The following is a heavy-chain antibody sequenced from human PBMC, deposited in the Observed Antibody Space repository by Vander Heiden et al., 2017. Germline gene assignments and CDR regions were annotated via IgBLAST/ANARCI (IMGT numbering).Heavy chain of an antibody. CDR1: GFTFSTSN. J-gene: IGHJ4*02. CDR2: ISSEGVNT. Sequence: QVHLVESGGGVVQPGRSLRLSCAASGFTFSTSNMHWVRQAPDRGLEWVASISSEGVNTYHADSVKGRFNISRDNSKKMVYLELNSLRPEDAAVYYCARESLCSDDCFNSYFDYWGQGTLVTVSS. V-gene: IGHV3-30*04. CDR3: ARESLCSDDCFNSYFDY. D-gene: IGHD2-21*02.